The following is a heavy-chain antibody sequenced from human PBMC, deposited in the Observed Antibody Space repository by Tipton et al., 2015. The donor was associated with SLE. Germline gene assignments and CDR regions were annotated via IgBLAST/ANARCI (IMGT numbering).Heavy chain of an antibody. J-gene: IGHJ5*02. D-gene: IGHD3-10*01. V-gene: IGHV4-59*11. Sequence: TLSLTCTVSGGSISSHYWSWIRQPPGKGLEWIGYIYYSGSTNYNPSLKSRVTISVDTSKNQFSLKLSSVTAADTAVYYCARDETMVRGVDPWGQGTLVTVSS. CDR2: IYYSGST. CDR1: GGSISSHY. CDR3: ARDETMVRGVDP.